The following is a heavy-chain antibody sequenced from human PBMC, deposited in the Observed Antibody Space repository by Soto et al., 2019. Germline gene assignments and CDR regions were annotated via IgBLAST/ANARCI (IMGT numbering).Heavy chain of an antibody. J-gene: IGHJ4*02. CDR1: GFTFSSYG. V-gene: IGHV3-33*01. D-gene: IGHD4-17*01. CDR3: ATNTGYGDYAFDY. Sequence: GGSLRLSCAASGFTFSSYGMHWVRQAPGKGLEWVAVIWYDGSNKYYADSVKGRFTISRDNSKNTLYLQMNSLRAEDTAVYYCATNTGYGDYAFDYWGQGTLVTVSS. CDR2: IWYDGSNK.